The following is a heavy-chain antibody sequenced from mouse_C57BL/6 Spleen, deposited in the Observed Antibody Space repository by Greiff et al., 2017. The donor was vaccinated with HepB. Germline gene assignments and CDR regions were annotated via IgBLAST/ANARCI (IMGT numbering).Heavy chain of an antibody. CDR3: ARYSKLYYFDY. Sequence: EVQLVESVGGLVKPGGSLKLSCAASGFTFSDYGMHWVRQAPEKGLEWVAYISSGSSTIYYADTVKGRFTISRDNAKNTLFLQMTSLRSEDTAMYYCARYSKLYYFDYWGQGTTLTVSS. D-gene: IGHD4-1*01. CDR2: ISSGSSTI. J-gene: IGHJ2*01. V-gene: IGHV5-17*01. CDR1: GFTFSDYG.